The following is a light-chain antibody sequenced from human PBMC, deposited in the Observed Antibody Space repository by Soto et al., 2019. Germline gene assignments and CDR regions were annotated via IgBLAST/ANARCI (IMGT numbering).Light chain of an antibody. CDR1: QRVSSSY. CDR3: QQYGSSPLWT. CDR2: GAS. Sequence: EIVLTQSPGTLSLSPGERATLSCSASQRVSSSYLAWYQQKPGQAPRLLIYGASSRATGIPDRFSGSGSGTDFTLTISRLESEDFAVYYCQQYGSSPLWTFGQGAKVDIK. V-gene: IGKV3-20*01. J-gene: IGKJ1*01.